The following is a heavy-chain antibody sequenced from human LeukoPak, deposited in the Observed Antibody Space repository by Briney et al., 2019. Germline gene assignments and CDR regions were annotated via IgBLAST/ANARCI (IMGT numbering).Heavy chain of an antibody. CDR3: ARGNYCSSTSCYRWFDP. J-gene: IGHJ5*02. D-gene: IGHD2-2*01. CDR1: GFTFSSYD. CDR2: IGTAGDT. V-gene: IGHV3-13*01. Sequence: GGSLRLSCAAAGFTFSSYDMHWVRQATGKGLEWVSAIGTAGDTYYPGSVKGRFTISRENAKNSLYLQMNSLRAGDTAVYYCARGNYCSSTSCYRWFDPWGQGTLVTVSS.